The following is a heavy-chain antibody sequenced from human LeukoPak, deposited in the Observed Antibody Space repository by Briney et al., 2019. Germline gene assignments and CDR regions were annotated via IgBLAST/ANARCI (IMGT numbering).Heavy chain of an antibody. CDR2: IRADGGVR. D-gene: IGHD6-19*01. V-gene: IGHV3-7*05. CDR1: GFTFSSSW. J-gene: IGHJ5*02. Sequence: GGSLRLSCAASGFTFSSSWMSWVRQAPGKGLEWVANIRADGGVRNYVDSVKGRFTISRDNAKNSLYQQMNSLRAEDTAVYYCARDPLYGSGAWGQGTLVTVSS. CDR3: ARDPLYGSGA.